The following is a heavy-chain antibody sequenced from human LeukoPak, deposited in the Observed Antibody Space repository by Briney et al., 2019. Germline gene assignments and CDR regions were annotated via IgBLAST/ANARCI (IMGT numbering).Heavy chain of an antibody. CDR3: AKDNSFRGYGSGSLDY. Sequence: GSLRLSCAASGFTFSSYGMHWVRQAPGKGLEWVAFIRYDGSNKYYADSVKGRFTISRDNAKNSLYLQMNSLRAEDMALYYCAKDNSFRGYGSGSLDYWGHGTLVTVSS. V-gene: IGHV3-30*02. J-gene: IGHJ4*01. CDR2: IRYDGSNK. D-gene: IGHD3-10*01. CDR1: GFTFSSYG.